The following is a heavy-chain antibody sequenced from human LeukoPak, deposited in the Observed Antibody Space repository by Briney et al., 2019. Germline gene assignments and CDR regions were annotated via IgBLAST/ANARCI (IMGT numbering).Heavy chain of an antibody. CDR2: FYGSGSA. CDR3: VRDVSQRRHFDY. CDR1: GDSISSGAYY. J-gene: IGHJ4*02. V-gene: IGHV4-30-2*01. Sequence: SETLSLTCTVSGDSISSGAYYWSWIRQPPGKGLEWIGYFYGSGSASYNPSLKSRVTISVDRSNNRFSLKMSSVTAADTAVYYCVRDVSQRRHFDYWGQGTLVTVSS. D-gene: IGHD1-1*01.